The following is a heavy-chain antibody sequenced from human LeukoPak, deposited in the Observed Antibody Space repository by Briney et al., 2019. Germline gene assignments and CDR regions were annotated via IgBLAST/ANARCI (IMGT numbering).Heavy chain of an antibody. CDR1: GFTVSSNY. CDR3: AKQHDILTGYSIDY. D-gene: IGHD3-9*01. J-gene: IGHJ4*02. V-gene: IGHV3-23*01. Sequence: GGSLRLSCAASGFTVSSNYMSWVRQAPGKGLEWVSAISGSGGSTYYADSVKGRFTISRDNSKNTLYLQMNSLRAEDTAVYYCAKQHDILTGYSIDYWGQGTLVTVSS. CDR2: ISGSGGST.